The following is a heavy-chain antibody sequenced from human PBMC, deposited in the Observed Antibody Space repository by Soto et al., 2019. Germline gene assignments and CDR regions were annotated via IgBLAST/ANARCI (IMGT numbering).Heavy chain of an antibody. CDR3: ARSIAP. CDR2: IYNGGTT. J-gene: IGHJ5*02. CDR1: GGSINTVNYF. V-gene: IGHV4-30-4*01. Sequence: SETLSLTCTVSGGSINTVNYFLSWIRQSPDKGLEWIGHIYNGGTTYNNPSLKSRVTISVDTSKNQFSLNLSSVTAADTAVYYCARSIAPWGQGTLVTVSS.